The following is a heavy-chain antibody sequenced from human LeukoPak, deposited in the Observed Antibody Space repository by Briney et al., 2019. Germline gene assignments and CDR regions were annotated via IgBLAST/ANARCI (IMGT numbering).Heavy chain of an antibody. V-gene: IGHV4-34*01. D-gene: IGHD6-13*01. CDR2: INHSGST. Sequence: PSETLSLTCAVYGGSFSAYYWSWIRQPPGKGLEWIGEINHSGSTNYNPSLKSRVTISVDTSKNQFSLKLSSVTAADRAVYYCGTGEQQLAPFDYWGQGTLVTVSS. CDR3: GTGEQQLAPFDY. J-gene: IGHJ4*02. CDR1: GGSFSAYY.